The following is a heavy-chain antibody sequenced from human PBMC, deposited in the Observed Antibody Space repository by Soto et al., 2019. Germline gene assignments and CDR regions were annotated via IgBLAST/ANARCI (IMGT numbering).Heavy chain of an antibody. CDR2: IYYSGST. J-gene: IGHJ6*02. V-gene: IGHV4-59*01. CDR3: ARDRGDRNDYYYGVDV. CDR1: GASISPYY. D-gene: IGHD7-27*01. Sequence: SETLSLTCSVSGASISPYYWSWIRQPPGKGLEWIGYIYYSGSTNYNPSLKSRVTISLDMSKNQFSLKLSSVTAADTAMYYCARDRGDRNDYYYGVDVWGQGTTVTVSS.